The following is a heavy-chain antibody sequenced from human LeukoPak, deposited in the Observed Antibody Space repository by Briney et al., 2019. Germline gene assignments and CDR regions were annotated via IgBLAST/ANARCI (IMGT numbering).Heavy chain of an antibody. J-gene: IGHJ6*03. CDR2: ISSSSSYI. V-gene: IGHV3-21*01. CDR3: ASRGYCSSTSCPVGYYYYMDV. CDR1: GFTFSSYS. D-gene: IGHD2-2*01. Sequence: GGSLRLSCAASGFTFSSYSTNWVRQAPGKGLEWVSSISSSSSYIYYADSVKGRFTISRDNAKNSLYLQMNSLRAEDTAVYYCASRGYCSSTSCPVGYYYYMDVWGKGTTVTVSS.